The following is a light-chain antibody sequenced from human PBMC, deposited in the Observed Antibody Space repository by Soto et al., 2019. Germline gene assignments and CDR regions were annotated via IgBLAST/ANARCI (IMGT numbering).Light chain of an antibody. CDR3: QHYINSPWT. V-gene: IGKV3-20*01. CDR2: ASS. Sequence: EVVLTQSPGTLSLSPGERATLSCRASQSLSRELLAWYQQKPGQAPRLLIYASSRRATDIPDRFSGSGSGTDFTLTNSRLEPEDFAVYYCQHYINSPWTFGQGTKVEIK. J-gene: IGKJ1*01. CDR1: QSLSREL.